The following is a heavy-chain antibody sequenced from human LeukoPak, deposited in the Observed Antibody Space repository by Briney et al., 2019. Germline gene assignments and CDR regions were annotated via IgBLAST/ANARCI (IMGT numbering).Heavy chain of an antibody. Sequence: GESLKISCKGSGYSFTSYWIGWVRQMPGKGLVWMGIIYPGDSDTRYSPSFQGQVTISADKSISTAYLQWSSLKASDTAMYYCARHLSVQGYVIDYWGQGTLVTVSS. CDR1: GYSFTSYW. V-gene: IGHV5-51*01. D-gene: IGHD3-10*02. J-gene: IGHJ4*02. CDR2: IYPGDSDT. CDR3: ARHLSVQGYVIDY.